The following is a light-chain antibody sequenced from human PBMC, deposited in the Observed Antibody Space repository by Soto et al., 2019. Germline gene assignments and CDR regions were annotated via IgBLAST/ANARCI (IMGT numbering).Light chain of an antibody. CDR2: GAS. Sequence: EIVMTQSPATLSVSPGDRATLSCRASQRVSTNLAWYQQKPGQAPRLLIYGASTRATGIPGRFSGSGAETEFTLTLSNLQSEDFAVYYCQQYSDWPPTYTFGQGTKLEIK. V-gene: IGKV3-15*01. CDR3: QQYSDWPPTYT. CDR1: QRVSTN. J-gene: IGKJ2*01.